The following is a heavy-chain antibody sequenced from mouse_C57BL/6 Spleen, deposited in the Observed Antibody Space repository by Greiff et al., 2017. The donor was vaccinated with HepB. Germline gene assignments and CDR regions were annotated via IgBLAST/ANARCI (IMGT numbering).Heavy chain of an antibody. V-gene: IGHV1-55*01. CDR1: GYTFTSYW. CDR3: ARSYYSNYVRAMDY. Sequence: QVQLQQPGAELVKPGASVKMSCKASGYTFTSYWITWVKQRPGQGLEWIGDIYPGSGSTNYNEKFKSKATLTVDTSSSTAYTQLSSLTSEDSAVYYCARSYYSNYVRAMDYWGQGTSVTVSS. CDR2: IYPGSGST. D-gene: IGHD2-5*01. J-gene: IGHJ4*01.